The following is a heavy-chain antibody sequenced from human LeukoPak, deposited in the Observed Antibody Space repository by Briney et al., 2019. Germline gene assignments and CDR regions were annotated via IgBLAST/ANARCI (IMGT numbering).Heavy chain of an antibody. CDR2: VRNDGSNE. J-gene: IGHJ4*02. D-gene: IGHD5-12*01. Sequence: GGSLRLSCAASGFVLSDYGMHWVRQAPGKGLEWVAFVRNDGSNEYYVGSVKGRFTISRDKSKNTLYLQMNSLRVADTAVYSCAKESDSGYHSEGPKNWGLGTLVTVSS. V-gene: IGHV3-30*02. CDR1: GFVLSDYG. CDR3: AKESDSGYHSEGPKN.